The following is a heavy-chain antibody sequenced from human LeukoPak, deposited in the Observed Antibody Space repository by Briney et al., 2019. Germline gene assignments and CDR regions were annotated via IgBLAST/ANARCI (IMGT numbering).Heavy chain of an antibody. Sequence: SETLSLTCAVYGGSFSGYYWSWIRQPPGKGLEWIGEINHSGSTNYNPSLKSRVTISVDTSRNQFSLQLSSVTPEDSAVYYCARMVGDDPDYWGQGTLVTVSS. D-gene: IGHD4-17*01. CDR1: GGSFSGYY. CDR2: INHSGST. J-gene: IGHJ4*02. V-gene: IGHV4-34*01. CDR3: ARMVGDDPDY.